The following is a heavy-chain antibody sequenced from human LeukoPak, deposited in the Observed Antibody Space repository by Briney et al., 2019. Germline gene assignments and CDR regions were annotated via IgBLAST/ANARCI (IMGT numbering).Heavy chain of an antibody. CDR3: ARESTTVAGTFDY. CDR2: INHSGST. D-gene: IGHD6-19*01. Sequence: SETLSLTCAVYGGSFSGYYWSWIRQPPGKGLEWIGEINHSGSTNYNPSLKSRVTMSVDTSKNQFSLKLSSATAADTAMYYCARESTTVAGTFDYWGQGTLVTVSS. V-gene: IGHV4-34*01. J-gene: IGHJ4*02. CDR1: GGSFSGYY.